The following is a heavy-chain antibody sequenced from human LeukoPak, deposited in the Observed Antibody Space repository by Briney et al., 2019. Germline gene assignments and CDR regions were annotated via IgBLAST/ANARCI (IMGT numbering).Heavy chain of an antibody. Sequence: PGGSLRLSCAASGFTFSSYSMNWVRQAPGKGLEWVSYISSSSSTIYYADSVKGRFTISRDNAKNSLYLQMNSLRAEDTAVYYCARGSSSWAAAGYSHGGDYWGQGTLVTVSS. J-gene: IGHJ4*02. V-gene: IGHV3-48*04. D-gene: IGHD6-13*01. CDR2: ISSSSSTI. CDR1: GFTFSSYS. CDR3: ARGSSSWAAAGYSHGGDY.